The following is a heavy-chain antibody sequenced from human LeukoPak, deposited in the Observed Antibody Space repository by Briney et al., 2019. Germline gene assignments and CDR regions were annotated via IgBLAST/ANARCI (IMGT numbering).Heavy chain of an antibody. CDR3: AREHKDYDGDGYYYGY. J-gene: IGHJ4*02. V-gene: IGHV4-4*07. D-gene: IGHD2-21*02. Sequence: SETLSLTCTGSGGSISNYYWSWIRRPAGKGLEGIGRIYAGRNTDHNPSLKSRVTMSLDSSKNQFSLRLTSVTAADTDVYYCAREHKDYDGDGYYYGYWGQGTLVTVSS. CDR1: GGSISNYY. CDR2: IYAGRNT.